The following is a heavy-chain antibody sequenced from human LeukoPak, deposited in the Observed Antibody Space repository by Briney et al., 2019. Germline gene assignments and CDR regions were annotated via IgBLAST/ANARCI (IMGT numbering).Heavy chain of an antibody. Sequence: GGSLRLSCAASGFTFSGSAMHWVRQASGKGLEWVGRIRSKANSYATAYAASVKGRFTISRDDSKNTAYLQMNSLKTEDTAVYYCTRRGGDWDMDVWGKGTTVTVSS. CDR1: GFTFSGSA. J-gene: IGHJ6*03. CDR2: IRSKANSYAT. CDR3: TRRGGDWDMDV. V-gene: IGHV3-73*01. D-gene: IGHD2-21*02.